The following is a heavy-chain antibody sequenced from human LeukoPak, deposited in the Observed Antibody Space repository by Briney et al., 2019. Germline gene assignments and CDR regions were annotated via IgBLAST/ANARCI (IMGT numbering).Heavy chain of an antibody. Sequence: SETLSLTCTVSGGSISSYYWGWIRQPPGKGLEWIGYIYYSGSTNYNPSLKSRVTISVDTSKNQFSLKLSSVTAADTAVYYCARAQWFDTLRGAFDIWGQGTMVTVSS. CDR1: GGSISSYY. CDR2: IYYSGST. D-gene: IGHD3-10*01. CDR3: ARAQWFDTLRGAFDI. V-gene: IGHV4-59*01. J-gene: IGHJ3*02.